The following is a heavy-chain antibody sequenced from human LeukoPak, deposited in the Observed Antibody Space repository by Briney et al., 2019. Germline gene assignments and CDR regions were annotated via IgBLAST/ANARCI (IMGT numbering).Heavy chain of an antibody. CDR3: ARDPEVIAY. Sequence: ASVKVSCKASGYTFTSNYIHWVRQAPGQGLEWMGMIYPRDGSTSYAQKFQGRVTVTRDTSTSTVHMELSGLRCEDTAVYYCARDPEVIAYWGKGTLFSVFS. CDR1: GYTFTSNY. J-gene: IGHJ4*02. CDR2: IYPRDGST. V-gene: IGHV1-46*01.